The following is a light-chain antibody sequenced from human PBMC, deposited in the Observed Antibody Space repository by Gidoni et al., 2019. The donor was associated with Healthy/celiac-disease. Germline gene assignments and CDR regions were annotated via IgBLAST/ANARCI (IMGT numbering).Light chain of an antibody. CDR2: QDS. Sequence: SYELTQPPSLSVSPGQTASITCSGDKLGDKYACWYQQKPGQSPVLVIYQDSKRPSGIPERFSGSNSGNTATLTISGTQAMDEADYYCQAWDSSTAFWVFGGGTKLTVL. CDR3: QAWDSSTAFWV. CDR1: KLGDKY. J-gene: IGLJ3*02. V-gene: IGLV3-1*01.